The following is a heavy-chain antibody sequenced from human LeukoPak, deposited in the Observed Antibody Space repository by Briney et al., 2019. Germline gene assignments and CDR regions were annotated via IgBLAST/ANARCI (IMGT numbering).Heavy chain of an antibody. Sequence: PGGSLRLSCAASGFTFSSYAMHWVCQAPGKGLEYVSAISSNGGSTYYANSVKGRFTISRDNSKNTLYLQMGSLRAEDMAVYYCAREGYAYWGQGTLVTVSS. CDR2: ISSNGGST. J-gene: IGHJ4*02. D-gene: IGHD2-8*01. CDR3: AREGYAY. CDR1: GFTFSSYA. V-gene: IGHV3-64*01.